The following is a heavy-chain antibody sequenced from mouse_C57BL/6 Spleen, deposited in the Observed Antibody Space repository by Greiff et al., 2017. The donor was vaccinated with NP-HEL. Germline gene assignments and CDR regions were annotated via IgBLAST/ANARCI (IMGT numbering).Heavy chain of an antibody. D-gene: IGHD1-1*01. CDR2: ISSGSSTI. Sequence: DVMLVESGGGLVKPGGSLKLSCAASGFTFSDYGMHWVRQAPEKGLEWVAYISSGSSTIYYADTVKGRFTISRDNAKNTLFRQMTSLRSEDTAMYYCARDYGSRAWFAYWGQGTLVTVSA. CDR3: ARDYGSRAWFAY. V-gene: IGHV5-17*01. CDR1: GFTFSDYG. J-gene: IGHJ3*01.